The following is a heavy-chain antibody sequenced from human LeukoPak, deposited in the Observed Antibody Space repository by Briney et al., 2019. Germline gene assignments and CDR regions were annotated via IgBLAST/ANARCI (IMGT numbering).Heavy chain of an antibody. J-gene: IGHJ4*02. V-gene: IGHV4-59*01. CDR3: ARMEVGYCNGGACPYYFDY. CDR1: GFTFSSYA. D-gene: IGHD2-8*02. Sequence: PGGSLRLSCAASGFTFSSYAMSWVRQAPGKGLEWIGYIYYSGGARYSPSLTSRVTIAVDTSKNQFSLRLSSVTAADAAMYYCARMEVGYCNGGACPYYFDYWGQGILVTVSS. CDR2: IYYSGGA.